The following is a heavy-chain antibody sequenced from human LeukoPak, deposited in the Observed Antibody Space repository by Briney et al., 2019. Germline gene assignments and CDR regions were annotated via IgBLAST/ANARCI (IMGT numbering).Heavy chain of an antibody. Sequence: AAVKVSCKPSGYTFTGYYMHWVRQAPRQGREWMGWINLNRGGTNYAQKLQGRVTMTRDTFISTAYMELSSLRSDGTAVYYCCRDGRSSLSREESWGQGTLVTVSS. J-gene: IGHJ4*02. CDR2: INLNRGGT. V-gene: IGHV1-2*02. CDR3: CRDGRSSLSREES. CDR1: GYTFTGYY. D-gene: IGHD6-13*01.